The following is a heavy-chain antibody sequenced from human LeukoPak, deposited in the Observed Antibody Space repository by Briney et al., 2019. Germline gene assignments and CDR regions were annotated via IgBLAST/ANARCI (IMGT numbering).Heavy chain of an antibody. V-gene: IGHV3-7*03. J-gene: IGHJ4*02. CDR1: GFTFSSFW. Sequence: GGSLRLSCAASGFTFSSFWMNWVRQAPGRGLEWVANINQDGSEKYYVASVKGRFTISRDNAKNSLYLQMNSLRAEDTAVYYCARGDSSARYYFDYWGQGTLVTVSS. D-gene: IGHD3-22*01. CDR2: INQDGSEK. CDR3: ARGDSSARYYFDY.